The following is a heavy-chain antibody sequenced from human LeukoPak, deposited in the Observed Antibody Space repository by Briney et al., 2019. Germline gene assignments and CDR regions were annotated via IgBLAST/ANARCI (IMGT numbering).Heavy chain of an antibody. D-gene: IGHD2-15*01. Sequence: PSETLSLTCAVYGGSFRDYYWSWTRQSPGKGLEWVGEINDSGSTNYKSSLKSRVTVSVETSKNQFSLKVSSVTAADTAVYYCARGLRSFCSGGSCYSDWFDSWGQGTLVTVSS. J-gene: IGHJ5*01. CDR3: ARGLRSFCSGGSCYSDWFDS. CDR2: INDSGST. V-gene: IGHV4-34*01. CDR1: GGSFRDYY.